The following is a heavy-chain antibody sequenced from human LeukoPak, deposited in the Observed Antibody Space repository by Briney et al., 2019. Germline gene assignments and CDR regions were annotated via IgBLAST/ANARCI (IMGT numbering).Heavy chain of an antibody. D-gene: IGHD1-26*01. Sequence: GRSLRLSCAASGFTFSSYGMHWVRQAPGKGLEWVATIFYDGNKKYYADSVKGRFTISRDNSKNTVYLQMNSLSSEDAAVYYCEKEVGAGAFDIWGQGTMVTVSS. V-gene: IGHV3-30*18. CDR2: IFYDGNKK. CDR3: EKEVGAGAFDI. J-gene: IGHJ3*02. CDR1: GFTFSSYG.